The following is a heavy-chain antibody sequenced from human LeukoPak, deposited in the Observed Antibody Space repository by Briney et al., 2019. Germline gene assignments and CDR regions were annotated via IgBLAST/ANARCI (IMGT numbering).Heavy chain of an antibody. CDR2: ISHTGST. CDR3: ASSSLVVVVTYGFDI. Sequence: SETLSLTCTVSNGPITSTEWWSWVRQPPGKGLEWIGKISHTGSTNYNPSFNSRVTMSVDKSKNQFSLNLKSVTAADTALYYCASSSLVVVVTYGFDIWGRGTAVTVSS. V-gene: IGHV4-4*02. D-gene: IGHD2-21*01. J-gene: IGHJ3*02. CDR1: NGPITSTEW.